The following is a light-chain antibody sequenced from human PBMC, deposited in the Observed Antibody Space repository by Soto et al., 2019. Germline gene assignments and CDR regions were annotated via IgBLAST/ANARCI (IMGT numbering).Light chain of an antibody. CDR1: SSDVGGYNY. CDR3: CSYTTSNTRQIV. CDR2: DVS. J-gene: IGLJ1*01. V-gene: IGLV2-14*01. Sequence: QSALTPPASVSGSPGQSITISCTGTSSDVGGYNYVSWYQQHPGKAPKFMIYDVSNRPSGVSNRFSGSKSGNTASLTISGLQAEDEADYYCCSYTTSNTRQIVFGTGTKVT.